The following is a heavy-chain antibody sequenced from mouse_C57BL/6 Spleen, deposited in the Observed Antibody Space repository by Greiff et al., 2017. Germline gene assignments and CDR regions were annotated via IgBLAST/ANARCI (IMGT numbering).Heavy chain of an antibody. V-gene: IGHV10-1*01. D-gene: IGHD1-1*01. Sequence: EVMLVESGGGLVQPKGSLKLSCAASGFSFNTYAMNWVRQAPGKGLEWVARIRSKSNNYATYYADSVKDRFTISRDDSESMLYLQMNNLKTEDTAMYYCERQGYYGSSSFYYAMDYWGQGTSVTVSS. J-gene: IGHJ4*01. CDR2: IRSKSNNYAT. CDR3: ERQGYYGSSSFYYAMDY. CDR1: GFSFNTYA.